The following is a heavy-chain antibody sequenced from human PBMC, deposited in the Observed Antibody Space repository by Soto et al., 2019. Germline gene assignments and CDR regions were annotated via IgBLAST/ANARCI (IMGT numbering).Heavy chain of an antibody. CDR2: ISGSEST. Sequence: EVQVLESGGGLVQPGGSLRLSCAASGFSFSYYAMSWVRQAPGKGLEWVSGISGSESTFYADSVKGRFTISRDNSKNTLYLQMNSLRAEDTAVYFCAKSVRGTHYYYGMDVWGQGTTVTVSS. CDR1: GFSFSYYA. V-gene: IGHV3-23*01. J-gene: IGHJ6*02. CDR3: AKSVRGTHYYYGMDV. D-gene: IGHD3-16*01.